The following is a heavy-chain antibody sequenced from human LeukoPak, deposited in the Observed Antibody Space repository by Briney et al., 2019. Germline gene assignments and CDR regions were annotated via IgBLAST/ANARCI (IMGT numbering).Heavy chain of an antibody. CDR1: GFTLTNYG. CDR3: AKDSTRNIFDLSDYMDI. Sequence: TGGSLRLSPSASGFTLTNYGTGGVRQAPGRGLEWVALMRFDGGHAYYAESLKDRFTISIDNSKNTLSLEANDLGVEDTAIYYCAKDSTRNIFDLSDYMDIWGNGTTVTVSS. J-gene: IGHJ6*03. CDR2: MRFDGGHA. D-gene: IGHD5/OR15-5a*01. V-gene: IGHV3-30*02.